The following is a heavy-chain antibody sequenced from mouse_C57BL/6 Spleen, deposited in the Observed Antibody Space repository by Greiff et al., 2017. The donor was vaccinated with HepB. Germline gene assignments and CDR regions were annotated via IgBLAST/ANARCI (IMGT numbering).Heavy chain of an antibody. J-gene: IGHJ2*01. Sequence: VQLKESGPVLVKPGASVKMSCKASGYTFTDYYMNWVKQSHGKSLEWIGVINPYNGGTSYNQKFKGKATLTVDKSSSTAYMELNSLTSEDSAVYYCARIYYDSLYYFDYWGQGTTLTVSS. CDR3: ARIYYDSLYYFDY. V-gene: IGHV1-19*01. CDR2: INPYNGGT. CDR1: GYTFTDYY. D-gene: IGHD2-4*01.